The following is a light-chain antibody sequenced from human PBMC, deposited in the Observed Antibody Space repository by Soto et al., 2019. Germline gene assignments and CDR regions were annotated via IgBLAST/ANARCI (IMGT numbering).Light chain of an antibody. J-gene: IGKJ2*03. V-gene: IGKV2-30*01. CDR3: LHGTHGPYS. CDR1: QSLLDSDGNTY. Sequence: DVVMPQSPLSLPVTFGQPASISCRSSQSLLDSDGNTYLNWFQQRPGQSPSRLIYKVSNRDSGVPARFSGGGSDTDFTLKISRVEAEDVGVYYCLHGTHGPYSFGQGTKWEIK. CDR2: KVS.